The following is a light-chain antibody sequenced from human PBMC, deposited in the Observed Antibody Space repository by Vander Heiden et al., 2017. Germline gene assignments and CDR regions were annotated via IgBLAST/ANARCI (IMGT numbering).Light chain of an antibody. Sequence: QSVLTQPPSVSGAPGQRVTISCTGSSSNIGAGYDVHWYQQLPGTAPKLLIYGNSNRPSGFPDRFSRSKSGTSASLAISVLRVEVEAEYYCQSSGVFGRGTKPTV. CDR3: QSSGV. CDR2: GNS. J-gene: IGLJ2*01. V-gene: IGLV1-40*01. CDR1: SSNIGAGYD.